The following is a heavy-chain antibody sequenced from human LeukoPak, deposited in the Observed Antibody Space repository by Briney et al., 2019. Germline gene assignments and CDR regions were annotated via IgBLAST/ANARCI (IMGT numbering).Heavy chain of an antibody. V-gene: IGHV3-30*02. Sequence: GGSLRLSCAASELTFSSYAMSWVRQAPGKGLEWVAFIRYDGSNKYYADSVKGRFTISRDNSKNTLYLQMNSLRAEDTAVYYCAKLDYYDSSGSDYWGQGTLVTVSS. J-gene: IGHJ4*02. CDR2: IRYDGSNK. D-gene: IGHD3-22*01. CDR1: ELTFSSYA. CDR3: AKLDYYDSSGSDY.